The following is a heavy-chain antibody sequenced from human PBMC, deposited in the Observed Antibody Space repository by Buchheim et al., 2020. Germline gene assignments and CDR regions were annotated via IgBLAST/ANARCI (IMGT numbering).Heavy chain of an antibody. CDR2: IYYSGST. Sequence: QVQLQESGPGLVKPSQTLSLTCTVPGGSISSGDYYWTWIRQPPGKGLEWIGYIYYSGSTYYNPSLKSRVTISVDTSKNKFSLRLSSVTAADTAVYYCARGPDYYDTRVGGYFDYWGQGTL. CDR3: ARGPDYYDTRVGGYFDY. J-gene: IGHJ4*02. D-gene: IGHD3-22*01. CDR1: GGSISSGDYY. V-gene: IGHV4-30-4*01.